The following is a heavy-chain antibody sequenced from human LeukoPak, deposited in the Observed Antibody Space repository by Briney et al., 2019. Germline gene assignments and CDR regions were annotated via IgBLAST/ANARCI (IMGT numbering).Heavy chain of an antibody. Sequence: GGSQRLSCVASGFSLSSYSMNWVRQAPGKGLEWVASISMSNFYIYYADSVKGRFTISRDNAKNSLYLQMNSLRADDTAVYFCARDPSPRTTYYYYYMDVWGTGTTVTVSS. CDR3: ARDPSPRTTYYYYYMDV. D-gene: IGHD2-2*01. CDR1: GFSLSSYS. J-gene: IGHJ6*03. CDR2: ISMSNFYI. V-gene: IGHV3-21*01.